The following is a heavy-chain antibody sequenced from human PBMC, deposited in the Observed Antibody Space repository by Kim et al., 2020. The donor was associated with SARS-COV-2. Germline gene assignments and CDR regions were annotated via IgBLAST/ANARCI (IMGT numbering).Heavy chain of an antibody. V-gene: IGHV1-46*01. D-gene: IGHD3-9*01. CDR3: ARGGGEYDILTGYPFDY. Sequence: FQGRVTMPRDTSTSTVYMELSSLRSEDTAVYYCARGGGEYDILTGYPFDYWGQGTLVTVSS. J-gene: IGHJ4*02.